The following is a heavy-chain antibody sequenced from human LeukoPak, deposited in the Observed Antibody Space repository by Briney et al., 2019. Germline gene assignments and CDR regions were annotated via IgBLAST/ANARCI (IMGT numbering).Heavy chain of an antibody. CDR2: IYYSGST. CDR3: ARTIETDPYDSSGYYPLGY. J-gene: IGHJ4*02. D-gene: IGHD3-22*01. CDR1: GGSISSYY. V-gene: IGHV4-59*08. Sequence: KPSETLSLTCTVSGGSISSYYWSWIRQPPGKGLEWIGYIYYSGSTNYNPSLKSRVTISVDTSKNQFSLKLSSVTAADTAVYYCARTIETDPYDSSGYYPLGYWGQGTLVTVSS.